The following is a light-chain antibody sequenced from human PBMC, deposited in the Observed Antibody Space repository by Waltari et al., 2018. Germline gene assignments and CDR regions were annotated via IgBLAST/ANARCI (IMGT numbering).Light chain of an antibody. V-gene: IGLV2-14*03. CDR2: DVS. J-gene: IGLJ2*01. CDR1: ANDIGGYNY. CDR3: SSYTSSSTYVL. Sequence: QSALAQPASVSGSPGQSITISCTGTANDIGGYNYVSWYQQHPGLAPKLRIYDVSNRPSGVFNRFSGSKAGNTASLTISGLQAEDEADYYCSSYTSSSTYVLFGGGTKLTVL.